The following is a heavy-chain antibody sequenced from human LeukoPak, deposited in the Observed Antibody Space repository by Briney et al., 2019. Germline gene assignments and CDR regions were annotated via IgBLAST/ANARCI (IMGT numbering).Heavy chain of an antibody. CDR1: GFTFSSYI. CDR3: AREGPSPFDY. Sequence: GSLRLSCAASGFTFSSYIMNWVRQPPGKRLEWIGEINHSGSTNYNPSLKSRVTISVDTSKNQFSLKLSSVTAADTAVYYCAREGPSPFDYWGQGTLVTVSS. CDR2: INHSGST. J-gene: IGHJ4*02. V-gene: IGHV4-34*01.